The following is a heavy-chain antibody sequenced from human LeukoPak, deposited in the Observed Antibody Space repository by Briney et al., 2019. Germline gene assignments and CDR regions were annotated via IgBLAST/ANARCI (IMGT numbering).Heavy chain of an antibody. Sequence: SETLSLTCTVSGGSISSSSYYWGWIRQPPGKGLEWIGSIYYSGSTYYNPSLKSRVTISVDTSKNQFSLKLSSVTAADTAVYYCARGWMGQYGGNRLDYWGQGTLVTVSS. J-gene: IGHJ4*02. D-gene: IGHD4-23*01. CDR3: ARGWMGQYGGNRLDY. CDR2: IYYSGST. V-gene: IGHV4-39*07. CDR1: GGSISSSSYY.